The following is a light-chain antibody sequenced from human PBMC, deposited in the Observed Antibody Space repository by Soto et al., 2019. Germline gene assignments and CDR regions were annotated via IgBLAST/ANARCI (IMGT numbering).Light chain of an antibody. CDR3: AAWDDSLNGVV. J-gene: IGLJ2*01. CDR2: SNN. Sequence: QSVLTQPPSASGTPGQRVTISCSGSSSNIGSNTVNWYQQLPGTAPKLIYSNNQRPSGVPDRVSGSKSGTSASLAISGLRSEDEADYYCAAWDDSLNGVVFGGGTKLTVL. V-gene: IGLV1-44*01. CDR1: SSNIGSNT.